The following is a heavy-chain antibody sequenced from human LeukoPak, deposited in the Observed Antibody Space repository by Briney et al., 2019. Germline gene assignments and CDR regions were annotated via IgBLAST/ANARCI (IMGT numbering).Heavy chain of an antibody. CDR1: GGSFRGYY. V-gene: IGHV4-34*01. J-gene: IGHJ4*02. D-gene: IGHD5-18*01. Sequence: PSETLSLTCAVYGGSFRGYYWSWIRQPPGKGLEWIGEINHSGYTNYNPYLKSRVTISVDTSKNQFSLKLSSVTAADTAVYYCARVMKLPGRRGYSYGLDYWGQGTLVTVSS. CDR3: ARVMKLPGRRGYSYGLDY. CDR2: INHSGYT.